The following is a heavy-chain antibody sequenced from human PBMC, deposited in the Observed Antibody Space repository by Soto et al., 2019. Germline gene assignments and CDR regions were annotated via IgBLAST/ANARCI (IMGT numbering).Heavy chain of an antibody. CDR2: IIPIFGTI. CDR3: AREGLTLGPGEVGGAFDI. Sequence: QVQLVQSGTEVRKPGSSVKVSCKASGGTFDSNAISWVRLAPGQGLEWMGGIIPIFGTINNAQKFQDRVTITALEXAXIXXMELSSLRSEDTAIYYCAREGLTLGPGEVGGAFDIWGQGTLVTVSS. J-gene: IGHJ3*02. D-gene: IGHD3-10*01. CDR1: GGTFDSNA. V-gene: IGHV1-69*12.